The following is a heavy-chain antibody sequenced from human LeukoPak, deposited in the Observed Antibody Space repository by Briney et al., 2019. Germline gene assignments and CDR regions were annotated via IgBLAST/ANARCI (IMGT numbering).Heavy chain of an antibody. V-gene: IGHV3-48*04. Sequence: GRSLRLSCAASGFTFSSYSMNWVRQAPGKGLEWVSYISSSGSTIYYADSVKGRFTISRDNAKNSLYLQMNSLRVEDTAVYYCARGGGTYSSYWGQGILVTVSS. CDR3: ARGGGTYSSY. D-gene: IGHD1-26*01. CDR2: ISSSGSTI. J-gene: IGHJ4*02. CDR1: GFTFSSYS.